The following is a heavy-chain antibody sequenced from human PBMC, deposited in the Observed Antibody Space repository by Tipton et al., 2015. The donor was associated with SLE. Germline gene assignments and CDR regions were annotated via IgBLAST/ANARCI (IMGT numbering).Heavy chain of an antibody. V-gene: IGHV3-30*04. CDR2: ISSGGSDK. Sequence: SLRLSCEASGFTLRQYVLHWVRQAPGTGLEWVAIISSGGSDKYYIDSVKGRFTISRDNAKNTLYLQMNSLRLEDTAVYYCASAREYCDFWSGVFDLWGRGTVVPLST. CDR1: GFTLRQYV. CDR3: ASAREYCDFWSGVFDL. J-gene: IGHJ3*01. D-gene: IGHD3-3*01.